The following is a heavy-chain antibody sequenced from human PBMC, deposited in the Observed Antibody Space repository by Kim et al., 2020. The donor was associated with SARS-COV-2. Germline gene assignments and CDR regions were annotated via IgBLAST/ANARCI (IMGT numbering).Heavy chain of an antibody. CDR3: ATIAARPYNYYGVDV. J-gene: IGHJ6*02. D-gene: IGHD6-6*01. Sequence: QNVQGRVTITADESTSTVYMELSGLRSEDTAVYYCATIAARPYNYYGVDVWGQGTTVTVSS. V-gene: IGHV1-69*01.